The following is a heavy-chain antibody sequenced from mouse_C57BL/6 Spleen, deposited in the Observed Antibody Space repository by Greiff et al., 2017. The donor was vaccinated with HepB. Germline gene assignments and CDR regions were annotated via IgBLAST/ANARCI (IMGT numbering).Heavy chain of an antibody. CDR1: GYTFTSYW. D-gene: IGHD1-1*01. CDR2: IHPNSGST. V-gene: IGHV1-64*01. J-gene: IGHJ3*01. Sequence: QVQLQQPGAELVKPGASVKLSCKASGYTFTSYWMHWVKQRPGQGLEWIGMIHPNSGSTNYNEKFKSKATLTVDKSSSTAYMQLSSLTSEDSAVYYCARVNYYGSSPFAYWGQGTLVTVSA. CDR3: ARVNYYGSSPFAY.